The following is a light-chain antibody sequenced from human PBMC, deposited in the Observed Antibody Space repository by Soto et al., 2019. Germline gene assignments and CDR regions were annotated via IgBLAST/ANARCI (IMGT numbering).Light chain of an antibody. CDR1: QSVSSY. CDR3: QQYDKYWT. V-gene: IGKV3-11*01. Sequence: EIVLTQSPATLSLSPGERATLSCRASQSVSSYLAWYQQKPGQAPRLLIYGASNRATGIPARFSGSESGTEFTLTITSLQADDFATYYCQQYDKYWTFGQGTKVDI. J-gene: IGKJ1*01. CDR2: GAS.